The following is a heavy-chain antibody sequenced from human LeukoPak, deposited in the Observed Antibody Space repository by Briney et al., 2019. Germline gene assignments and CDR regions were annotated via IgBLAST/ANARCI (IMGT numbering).Heavy chain of an antibody. D-gene: IGHD3-10*01. J-gene: IGHJ3*02. V-gene: IGHV3-30*04. CDR1: GFTFSSYA. CDR3: ARGSGVLLWFGELEFDALDI. CDR2: ISYDGSNK. Sequence: GRSLRLSCAASGFTFSSYAMHWVRQAPGKGLEWVAVISYDGSNKYYADSVKGRFTISRDNSKNTLYLQMNSLRAEDTAVYYCARGSGVLLWFGELEFDALDIWGQGTMVTVSS.